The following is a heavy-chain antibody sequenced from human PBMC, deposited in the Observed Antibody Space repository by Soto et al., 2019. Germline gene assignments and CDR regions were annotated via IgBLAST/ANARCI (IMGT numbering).Heavy chain of an antibody. D-gene: IGHD2-8*02. V-gene: IGHV1-18*04. CDR3: ARDSTSPSCTSESCPRGGWLDP. Sequence: ASVKVSCKASGFTFTNYGISWVRQAPGQGLEWMGWINPYNGNTVYAQNLQGRVTMTTDTSTSTAYVKLTSLRSDDTALYYCARDSTSPSCTSESCPRGGWLDPWGQGSVVTVYS. CDR2: INPYNGNT. CDR1: GFTFTNYG. J-gene: IGHJ5*02.